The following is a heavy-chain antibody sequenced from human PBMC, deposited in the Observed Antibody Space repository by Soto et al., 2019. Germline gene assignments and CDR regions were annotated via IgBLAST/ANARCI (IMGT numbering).Heavy chain of an antibody. V-gene: IGHV4-30-4*01. CDR1: GGSISSGDYY. CDR2: IYYSGST. CDR3: ARARGYSGYDYLNWFDP. D-gene: IGHD5-12*01. J-gene: IGHJ5*02. Sequence: LSLTCTVSGGSISSGDYYWSWIRQPPGKGLEWIGYIYYSGSTYYNPSLKSRVTISVDTSKNQFSLKLSSVTAADTAVYYCARARGYSGYDYLNWFDPWGQGTLVTAPQ.